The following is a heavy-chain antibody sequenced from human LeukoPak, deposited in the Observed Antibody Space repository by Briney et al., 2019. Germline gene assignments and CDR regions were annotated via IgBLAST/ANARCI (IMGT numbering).Heavy chain of an antibody. V-gene: IGHV4-34*01. CDR1: GGSFSGYY. Sequence: SETLSLTCAVYGGSFSGYYWSWIRQPPGKGLEWIGEINHSGSTNYNPSLKSRVTISVDTPKNQFSLKLSSVTAADTAVYYCARLEWPAFDYWGQGTLVTVSS. D-gene: IGHD3-3*01. CDR2: INHSGST. J-gene: IGHJ4*02. CDR3: ARLEWPAFDY.